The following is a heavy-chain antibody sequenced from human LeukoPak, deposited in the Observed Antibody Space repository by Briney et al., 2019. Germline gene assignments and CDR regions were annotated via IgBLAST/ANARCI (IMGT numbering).Heavy chain of an antibody. D-gene: IGHD6-6*01. Sequence: SETRSLTCTVSGGSISSSSYYWGWIRQPPGKGLEWIGSIYYSGSTYYNPSLKSRVTISVDTSKNQFSLKLSSVTAADTAVYYCARQLRGSSSLFDPWGQGTLVTVSS. V-gene: IGHV4-39*01. CDR2: IYYSGST. CDR3: ARQLRGSSSLFDP. J-gene: IGHJ5*02. CDR1: GGSISSSSYY.